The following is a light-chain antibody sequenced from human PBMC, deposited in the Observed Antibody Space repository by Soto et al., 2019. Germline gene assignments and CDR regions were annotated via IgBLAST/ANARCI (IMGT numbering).Light chain of an antibody. V-gene: IGKV3-20*01. CDR1: QRVTSNY. J-gene: IGKJ1*01. CDR3: HQHGSSPGT. CDR2: GAS. Sequence: QSPGTLFLSPGERATLSCRATQRVTSNYLAWYQQNPGQAPRLLIFGASIRDTGIPERFIGSGSVTDFIPTISRLEPENFAVYYCHQHGSSPGTFGQGTKVDFK.